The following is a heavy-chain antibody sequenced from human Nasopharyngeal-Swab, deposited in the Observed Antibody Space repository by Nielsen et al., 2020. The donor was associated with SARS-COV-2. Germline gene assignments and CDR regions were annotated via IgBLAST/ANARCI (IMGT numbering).Heavy chain of an antibody. D-gene: IGHD3-16*02. J-gene: IGHJ3*02. CDR2: IWYDGSNK. CDR3: ARDRITFGGVIVKGDAFDI. V-gene: IGHV3-33*01. Sequence: WIRQPPGKGLEWVADIWYDGSNKYYADSVKGRFTISRDNSKNTLYLQMNSLRAEDTAVYYCARDRITFGGVIVKGDAFDIWGQGTMVTVSS.